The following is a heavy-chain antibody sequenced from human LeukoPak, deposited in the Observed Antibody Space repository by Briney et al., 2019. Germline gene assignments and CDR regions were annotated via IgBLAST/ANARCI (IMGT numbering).Heavy chain of an antibody. Sequence: SETLSLTCTVFDGSITSGSYHWGWIRQSPGKGLEWIGNTYYTGSAYYRPSLQSRVSISVDTSKKEFSLKLTSVTAADTAVYYCARDRDGYAYSFDYWGQGTLVTVSS. CDR2: TYYTGSA. J-gene: IGHJ4*02. V-gene: IGHV4-39*02. CDR1: DGSITSGSYH. D-gene: IGHD5-24*01. CDR3: ARDRDGYAYSFDY.